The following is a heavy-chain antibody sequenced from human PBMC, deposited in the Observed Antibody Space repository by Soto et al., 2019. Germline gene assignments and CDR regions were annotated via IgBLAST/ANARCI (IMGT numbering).Heavy chain of an antibody. Sequence: EVQLVESGGGLVQPGESLRLSCAASGLTFRSYWMHWVRQAPGKGLVWVSRINTDGSVAMYVDSVKGRFTISRDNAKNSMYVHRNGLRAEGRAVYYWVRDMQLWRLDPWGRGTLVNVSS. CDR2: INTDGSVA. D-gene: IGHD2-21*01. CDR1: GLTFRSYW. V-gene: IGHV3-74*03. J-gene: IGHJ5*02. CDR3: VRDMQLWRLDP.